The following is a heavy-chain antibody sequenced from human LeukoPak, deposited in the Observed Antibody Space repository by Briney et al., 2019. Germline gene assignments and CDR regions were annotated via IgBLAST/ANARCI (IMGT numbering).Heavy chain of an antibody. J-gene: IGHJ5*02. CDR2: IYHSGST. CDR1: GGSISSGGYY. Sequence: SETLSLTCTVSGGSISSGGYYWSWIRQPPGKGLEWIGYIYHSGSTYYNPSLKSRVTISVDRSKNQFSLKLSSVTAADTAVYYCARVPRYCSSTSCPKIGWFDPWGQGTLVTVSS. D-gene: IGHD2-2*01. CDR3: ARVPRYCSSTSCPKIGWFDP. V-gene: IGHV4-30-2*01.